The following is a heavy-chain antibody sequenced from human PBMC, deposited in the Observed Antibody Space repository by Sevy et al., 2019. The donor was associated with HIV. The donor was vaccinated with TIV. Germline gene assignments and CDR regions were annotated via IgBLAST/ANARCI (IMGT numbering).Heavy chain of an antibody. V-gene: IGHV3-7*01. CDR1: GFTFSSYW. CDR3: ARGPLITRAGTY. D-gene: IGHD6-13*01. Sequence: GGSLRLSCAASGFTFSSYWMGWVRQAPGKGLEGAATINEDGSGKSYVDSVKGRFTISRDNAKNALYLHMNSLRAEDAAVYYCARGPLITRAGTYWGQGALVTVSS. J-gene: IGHJ4*02. CDR2: INEDGSGK.